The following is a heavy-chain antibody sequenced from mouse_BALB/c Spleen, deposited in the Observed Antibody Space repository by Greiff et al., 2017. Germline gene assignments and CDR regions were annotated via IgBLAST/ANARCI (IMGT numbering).Heavy chain of an antibody. CDR1: GYTFTSYW. D-gene: IGHD2-2*01. Sequence: QVQLQQSGAELARPGASVKLSCKASGYTFTSYWMQWVKQRPGQGLEWIGAIYPGDGDTRYTQKFKGKATLTADKSSSTAYMQLSSLASEDSAVYYCAREGGLRRGNYFDYWGQGTTLTVSS. V-gene: IGHV1-87*01. J-gene: IGHJ2*01. CDR3: AREGGLRRGNYFDY. CDR2: IYPGDGDT.